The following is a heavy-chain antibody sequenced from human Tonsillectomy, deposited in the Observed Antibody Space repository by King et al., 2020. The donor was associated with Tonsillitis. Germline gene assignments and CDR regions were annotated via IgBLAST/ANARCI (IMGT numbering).Heavy chain of an antibody. J-gene: IGHJ3*02. V-gene: IGHV3-66*01. CDR3: ASDRNRASEGLDI. CDR1: GFTVSSNY. Sequence: VQLVESGGGLVQPGGSLRLSCAASGFTVSSNYMNWVRQAPGKGLEWVSIIYSGGSIYYSESVKGRFTISRDNSKNTLYLQMNSLRAEDTAVYYCASDRNRASEGLDIWGQGTMVTVSS. CDR2: IYSGGSI. D-gene: IGHD2-15*01.